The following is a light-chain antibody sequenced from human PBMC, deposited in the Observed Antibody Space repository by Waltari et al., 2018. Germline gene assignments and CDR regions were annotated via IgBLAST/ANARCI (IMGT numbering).Light chain of an antibody. J-gene: IGLJ1*01. Sequence: QSALTQPASVSGSPGQSITISCTGPSSDVGGYNYVSCFQHHPGKAPKLMIYGVTERPSGVSNRFSGSKSGNTASLTISGLQADDEADYYCSSYRTSGSSYTTSATFVFGTATKVTVL. CDR1: SSDVGGYNY. V-gene: IGLV2-14*03. CDR3: SSYRTSGSSYTTSATFV. CDR2: GVT.